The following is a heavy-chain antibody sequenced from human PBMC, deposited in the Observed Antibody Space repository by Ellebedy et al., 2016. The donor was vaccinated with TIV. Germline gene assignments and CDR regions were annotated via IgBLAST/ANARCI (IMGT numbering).Heavy chain of an antibody. V-gene: IGHV3-23*01. J-gene: IGHJ1*01. CDR3: MFKGLSARLY. Sequence: PGGSLRLSCAASGFTFSSHWMSWVRQAPGKGLEWVSAISGSGDKTYYADSVKGRFTISRDNSKNTLHLQMDTLRVEDTAVYYCMFKGLSARLYWGQGTLVTVSS. D-gene: IGHD6-6*01. CDR1: GFTFSSHW. CDR2: ISGSGDKT.